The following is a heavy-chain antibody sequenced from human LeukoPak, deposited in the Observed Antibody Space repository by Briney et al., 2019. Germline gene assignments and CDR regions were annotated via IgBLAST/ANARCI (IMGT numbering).Heavy chain of an antibody. CDR3: ARDGDYNGAFDI. J-gene: IGHJ3*02. D-gene: IGHD4-11*01. Sequence: ASVKVSCKASGGTFSSYAISWVRQAPGQGLEWMGRIIPILGTANYAQKFQGRVTITTDESTSTAYMELSSLRSEDTAVYYCARDGDYNGAFDIWGQGTMVTVSS. CDR2: IIPILGTA. CDR1: GGTFSSYA. V-gene: IGHV1-69*11.